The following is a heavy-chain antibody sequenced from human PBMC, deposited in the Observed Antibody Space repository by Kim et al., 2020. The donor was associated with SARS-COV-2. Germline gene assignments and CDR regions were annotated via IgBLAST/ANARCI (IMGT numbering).Heavy chain of an antibody. V-gene: IGHV4-59*12. CDR2: IYHSGTT. D-gene: IGHD1-26*01. J-gene: IGHJ2*01. CDR1: GGSIKNYY. Sequence: SETLSLTCHVSGGSIKNYYWSWIRQPPGKGLEWIGHIYHSGTTVYDASLKSRVSISVDTSKQQISLNLISVTAADTAVYYCARYSGDPTWYFGIWGRGTL. CDR3: ARYSGDPTWYFGI.